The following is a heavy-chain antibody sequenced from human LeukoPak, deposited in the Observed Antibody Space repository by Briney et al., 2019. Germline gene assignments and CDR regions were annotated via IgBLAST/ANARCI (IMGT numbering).Heavy chain of an antibody. D-gene: IGHD3-22*01. J-gene: IGHJ4*02. CDR1: GFTFSSYG. Sequence: GGSLRLSCAASGFTFSSYGMHWVRQAPGKGLEWVAVISYAGSNKYYAAAVKGRFTISRDNSKNTLYLQMNSLRAEDTAVYYCAKLAYYYDSSGYYRDYWGQGTLVTVSS. CDR2: ISYAGSNK. V-gene: IGHV3-30*18. CDR3: AKLAYYYDSSGYYRDY.